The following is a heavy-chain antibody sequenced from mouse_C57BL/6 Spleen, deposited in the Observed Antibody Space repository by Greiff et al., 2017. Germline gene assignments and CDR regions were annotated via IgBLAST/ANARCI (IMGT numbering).Heavy chain of an antibody. V-gene: IGHV3-6*01. J-gene: IGHJ3*01. CDR3: ARDGAGTWLAY. Sequence: EVQLVESGPGLVKPSQSLSLTCSVTGYSITSGYYWNWIRQFPGNKLEWMGYISYDGSNNYNPSLKNRISITRDTSKNQFFLKLNSVTTEDTAKYYGARDGAGTWLAYWGQGTLVTVSA. CDR1: GYSITSGYY. D-gene: IGHD4-1*01. CDR2: ISYDGSN.